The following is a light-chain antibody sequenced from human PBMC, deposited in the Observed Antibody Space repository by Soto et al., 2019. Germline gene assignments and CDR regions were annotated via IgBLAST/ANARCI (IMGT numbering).Light chain of an antibody. CDR2: SNN. CDR1: SSNIGSNT. CDR3: AAWDDRLNGYV. J-gene: IGLJ1*01. Sequence: QSVLTQPPSASGTPGQRVTISCSGSSSNIGSNTVNWYQQLPGTAPKLLIYSNNQRPSGVPDRFSGSKSGTSASLAISGLQSEDEAYYYCAAWDDRLNGYVFGTGTKVTVL. V-gene: IGLV1-44*01.